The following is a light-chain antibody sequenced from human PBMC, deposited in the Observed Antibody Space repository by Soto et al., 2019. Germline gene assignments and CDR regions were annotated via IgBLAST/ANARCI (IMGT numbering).Light chain of an antibody. V-gene: IGKV3-11*01. CDR2: DAS. J-gene: IGKJ2*01. CDR1: QSVSSY. Sequence: EIVLTQSPATLSLSPGERATLSCRASQSVSSYLAWYQQKPGQAPRLLIYDASNRATGIPARFSGSWSGTDFPITISSLEPEDFAVYYCQQGSNWPLYTFGQGTKLEIK. CDR3: QQGSNWPLYT.